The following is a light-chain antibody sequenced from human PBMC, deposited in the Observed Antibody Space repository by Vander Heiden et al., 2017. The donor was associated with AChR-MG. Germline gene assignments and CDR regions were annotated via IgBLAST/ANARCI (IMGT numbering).Light chain of an antibody. V-gene: IGLV5-45*01. Sequence: QAVLTQPTSLSASPGASARLTCTLPSGLRVGDYRIYCHQQKPGSPPRDLLNSYSDSDVHQGSGVPSRFSGSKDASTTAGLLFISGLESEHEAGYYCMIWHSNAWVFGGGAKLTVL. CDR3: MIWHSNAWV. CDR2: SYSDSDV. J-gene: IGLJ3*02. CDR1: SGLRVGDYR.